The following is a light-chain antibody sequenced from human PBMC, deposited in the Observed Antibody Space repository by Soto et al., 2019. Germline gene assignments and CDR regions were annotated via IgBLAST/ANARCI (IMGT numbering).Light chain of an antibody. CDR1: QSINSN. Sequence: EIVMTQSPATLSVSPGERATLSCRASQSINSNLAWYQQKPGQAPRLLIYSASTRATGIPARFSGSGSETEFTLTISSLQSEDFAIYYCQQYDSWPPRYTFGQGTKLEIK. V-gene: IGKV3-15*01. CDR2: SAS. J-gene: IGKJ2*01. CDR3: QQYDSWPPRYT.